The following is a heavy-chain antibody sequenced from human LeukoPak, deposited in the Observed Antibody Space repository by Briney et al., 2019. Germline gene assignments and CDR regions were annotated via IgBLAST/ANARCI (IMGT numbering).Heavy chain of an antibody. D-gene: IGHD3-22*01. Sequence: ASVKVSCKVSGYTFTSYDINWVRQATGQGLEWMGWMNPNSGNTGYAQKFQGRVTMTRNTSISTAYMELSNLRSEDTAVYSCAKISRDSSGYPYWGQGTLVTVSS. CDR3: AKISRDSSGYPY. CDR2: MNPNSGNT. V-gene: IGHV1-8*01. J-gene: IGHJ4*02. CDR1: GYTFTSYD.